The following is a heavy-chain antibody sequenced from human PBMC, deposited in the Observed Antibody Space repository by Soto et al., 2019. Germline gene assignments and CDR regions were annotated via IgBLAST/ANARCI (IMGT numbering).Heavy chain of an antibody. CDR1: GFTFSSYA. V-gene: IGHV3-23*01. D-gene: IGHD3-22*01. CDR3: AKTLYYYDTGGYQ. J-gene: IGHJ4*02. CDR2: ISGSGGST. Sequence: GGSLRLSCAASGFTFSSYAMSWVRQAPGKGLEWVSAISGSGGSTYYADSVQGRFTISRDNSKNTLYLQMNSLRAEDTAVYYWAKTLYYYDTGGYQWGPGTLVNVSS.